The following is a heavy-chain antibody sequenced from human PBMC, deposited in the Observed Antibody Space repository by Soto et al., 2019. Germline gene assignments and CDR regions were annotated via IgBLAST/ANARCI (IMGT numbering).Heavy chain of an antibody. D-gene: IGHD6-13*01. J-gene: IGHJ6*02. CDR3: ASRTAQQLVLYYYYGMDV. CDR1: GYTFTSYA. Sequence: ASVKVSCKASGYTFTSYAMHWVRQAPGQRLEWMGWINAGNGNTKYSQKFQGRVTITRDTSASTAYMELSSLRSEDTAVYYCASRTAQQLVLYYYYGMDVWGQGTTVTVS. V-gene: IGHV1-3*01. CDR2: INAGNGNT.